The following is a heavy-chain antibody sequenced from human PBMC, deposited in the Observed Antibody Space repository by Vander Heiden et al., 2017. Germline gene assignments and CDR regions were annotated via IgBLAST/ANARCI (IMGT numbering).Heavy chain of an antibody. V-gene: IGHV3-7*03. CDR3: ARDDCSGGSCYSTAPDY. CDR1: GFTFSSYG. Sequence: EVQLVESGGGLVQPGGSLRLSCAASGFTFSSYGMSWVRQAPGKGLEWVANIKQDGSEKDYVDSVKGRFTISRDNAKNSLYLQMNSLRAEDTAVYYCARDDCSGGSCYSTAPDYWGQGTLVTVSS. CDR2: IKQDGSEK. D-gene: IGHD2-15*01. J-gene: IGHJ4*02.